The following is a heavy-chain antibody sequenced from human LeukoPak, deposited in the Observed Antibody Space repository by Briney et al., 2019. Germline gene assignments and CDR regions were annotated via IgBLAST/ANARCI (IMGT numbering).Heavy chain of an antibody. CDR2: IWYDGSNK. J-gene: IGHJ4*02. CDR1: GFTFTNYG. V-gene: IGHV3-33*06. CDR3: AQELLLVTAMFDY. Sequence: QPGRSLRLSCAASGFTFTNYGMHWVRQTPGKGLEWVAVIWYDGSNKDYVDSAKGRFTISRDNSKNTLYLQMNSLRAEDTAVYYCAQELLLVTAMFDYWGQGTLVTVSS. D-gene: IGHD5-18*01.